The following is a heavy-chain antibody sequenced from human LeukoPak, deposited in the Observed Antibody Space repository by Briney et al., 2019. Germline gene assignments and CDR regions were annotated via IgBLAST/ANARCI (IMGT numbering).Heavy chain of an antibody. J-gene: IGHJ6*02. D-gene: IGHD2-2*02. V-gene: IGHV4-39*01. CDR2: IYYSGST. Sequence: SETLSLTCTVSGGSISSSSYYWGWIRQPPGKGLEWIGSIYYSGSTYYNPSLKSRVTISVDTSKNQFSLKLSSVTAADTAVYYCARGPPIVVPAAIYYYYGMDVWGQGTTVTVSS. CDR3: ARGPPIVVPAAIYYYYGMDV. CDR1: GGSISSSSYY.